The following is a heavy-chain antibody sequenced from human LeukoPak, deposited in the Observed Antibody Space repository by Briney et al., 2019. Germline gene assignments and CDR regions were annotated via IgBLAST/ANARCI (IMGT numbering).Heavy chain of an antibody. J-gene: IGHJ4*02. CDR2: INGDLTNT. V-gene: IGHV3-74*03. Sequence: GGSLRLSCAASGFTFTDYWMHWVRQVAGKGLVWVSRINGDLTNTTYADSVKGRFTISRDNAKNTLYLQMNSLRAEDAAVYYCAKAPLGRCTGVICYYFDYWGQGTLVTVSS. CDR3: AKAPLGRCTGVICYYFDY. D-gene: IGHD2-15*01. CDR1: GFTFTDYW.